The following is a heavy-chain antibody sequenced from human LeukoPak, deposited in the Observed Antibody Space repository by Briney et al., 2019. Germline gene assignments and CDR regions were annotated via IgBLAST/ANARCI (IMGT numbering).Heavy chain of an antibody. CDR1: GFTLDDYG. J-gene: IGHJ1*01. Sequence: GGSLRLSCAASGFTLDDYGMSWVRQAPGKGLEWVSGINWNGGSTGYADSVKGRFTISRDNAKNSLYLQMNSLRAEDTALYYCARGPTRHYYDSSGYYYSEYFQHWGQGTLVTVSS. V-gene: IGHV3-20*04. CDR3: ARGPTRHYYDSSGYYYSEYFQH. D-gene: IGHD3-22*01. CDR2: INWNGGST.